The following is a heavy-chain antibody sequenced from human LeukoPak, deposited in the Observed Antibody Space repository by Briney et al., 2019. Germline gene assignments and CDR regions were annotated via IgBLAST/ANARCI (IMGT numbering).Heavy chain of an antibody. CDR3: ARDSVYGDYFDY. CDR2: IIPILGIA. J-gene: IGHJ4*02. Sequence: ASVKVSCKASGGTFSSYAISWVRQAPGQGLEWMGRIIPILGIANYAQKFQGRVTITRDKSTSTAYMELSSLRSEDTAVYYCARDSVYGDYFDYWGQGTLVTVSS. V-gene: IGHV1-69*04. CDR1: GGTFSSYA. D-gene: IGHD4-17*01.